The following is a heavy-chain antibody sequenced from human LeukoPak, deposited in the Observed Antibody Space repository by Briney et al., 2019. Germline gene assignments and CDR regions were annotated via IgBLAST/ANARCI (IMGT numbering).Heavy chain of an antibody. D-gene: IGHD6-19*01. Sequence: PSETLSLTCAVYGGSFSGYYWSWIRQPPGKGLEWIGEINHSGRTNHNPSLKSRVTMSVDRSKKQFSLTLSSVTAADTAVYYCARGGGSSGYYFDCWGQGPLVTVSS. J-gene: IGHJ4*02. CDR3: ARGGGSSGYYFDC. CDR1: GGSFSGYY. V-gene: IGHV4-34*01. CDR2: INHSGRT.